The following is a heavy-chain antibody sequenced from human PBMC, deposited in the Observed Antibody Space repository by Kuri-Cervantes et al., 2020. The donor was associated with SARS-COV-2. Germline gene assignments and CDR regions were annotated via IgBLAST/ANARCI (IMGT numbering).Heavy chain of an antibody. J-gene: IGHJ5*02. V-gene: IGHV3-64*01. CDR1: GFTFSSYA. CDR3: ARGSSCSSTSCYEVGWFDP. D-gene: IGHD2-2*01. CDR2: ISSNGGST. Sequence: GGSLRLSCAASGFTFSSYAMHWVRQAPGKGLEYVSAISSNGGSTYYANSVKGRFTISRDNSKNTLYLQMGSLRAEDMAVYYCARGSSCSSTSCYEVGWFDPRGQGTLVTVSS.